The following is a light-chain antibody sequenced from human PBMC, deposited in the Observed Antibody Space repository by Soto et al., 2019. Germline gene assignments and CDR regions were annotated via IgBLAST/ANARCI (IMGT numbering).Light chain of an antibody. Sequence: EIVMTQSPATLSVSPGERATLSCRASQSVSTNLAWYQQKPDQAPRLLIYGASTRATGIPARFSGSGSGTEFTLTISSLQSEDFAVYYCQQYNNWPHTFGGGTKVEIK. CDR3: QQYNNWPHT. CDR2: GAS. CDR1: QSVSTN. V-gene: IGKV3-15*01. J-gene: IGKJ4*01.